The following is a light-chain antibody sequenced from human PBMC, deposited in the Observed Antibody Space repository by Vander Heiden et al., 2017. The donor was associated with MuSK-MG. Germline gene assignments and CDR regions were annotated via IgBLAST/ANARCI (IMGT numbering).Light chain of an antibody. V-gene: IGKV4-1*01. CDR2: WAS. CDR3: QQYYSTPWT. Sequence: DIVMTQSPDSLAVSLGERATINYLAWYQQKPGQPPKLLFYWASTRESGVPDRFSGSGSGTDFTLTISSLQTEDVAIYYCQQYYSTPWTFGQGTKVEIK. J-gene: IGKJ1*01.